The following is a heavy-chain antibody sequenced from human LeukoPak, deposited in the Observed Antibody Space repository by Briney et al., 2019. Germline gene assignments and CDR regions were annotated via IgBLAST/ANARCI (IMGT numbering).Heavy chain of an antibody. J-gene: IGHJ2*01. CDR2: ISSSSSYI. V-gene: IGHV3-21*01. Sequence: GGSLRLSCAASGFTFSSYSMNWVRQAPGKGLERVSSISSSSSYIYYADSVKGRFTISRDNAKNSLYLQMNSLRAEDTAVYYCAREGNYYDSSGYYLHWYFDLWGRGTLVTVSS. CDR1: GFTFSSYS. CDR3: AREGNYYDSSGYYLHWYFDL. D-gene: IGHD3-22*01.